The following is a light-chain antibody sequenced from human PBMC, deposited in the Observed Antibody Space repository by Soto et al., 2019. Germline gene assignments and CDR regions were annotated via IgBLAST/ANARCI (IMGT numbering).Light chain of an antibody. V-gene: IGKV1-39*01. CDR3: QQSYSTPPYT. CDR2: AAY. CDR1: QSISSY. J-gene: IGKJ2*01. Sequence: DIQMTQSPSSLSASVGDRVTITCRASQSISSYLNWYQQKPGKAPKLLIYAAYSLQSGVASRFSGSGSGTDFTITISSLQPEDFATYYCQQSYSTPPYTFGQGTKLEIK.